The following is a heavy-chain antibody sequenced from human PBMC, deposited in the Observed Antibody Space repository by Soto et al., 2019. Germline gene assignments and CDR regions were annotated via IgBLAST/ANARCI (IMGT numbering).Heavy chain of an antibody. CDR1: GYTFTTYG. V-gene: IGHV1-18*01. J-gene: IGHJ4*02. Sequence: ASVKVSCKASGYTFTTYGITWVRQAPGQGLEWMGWISAYNGYTNYAQNFQGRVTMTTDTSTSTAYMELRNLISDDTAVYYCARLMEGPYDYWGQGTLVTVSS. CDR3: ARLMEGPYDY. CDR2: ISAYNGYT. D-gene: IGHD2-8*01.